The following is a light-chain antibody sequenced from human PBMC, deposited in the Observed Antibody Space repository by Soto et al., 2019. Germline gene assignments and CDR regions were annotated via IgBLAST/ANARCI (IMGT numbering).Light chain of an antibody. J-gene: IGKJ4*01. CDR1: QSVDIY. V-gene: IGKV3-11*01. Sequence: EVVLTQSPATLSLSPGERATLSCRASQSVDIYLGWYQQKPGQAPILLIYDASRRATGIPPGFSGSGYGTEFTLTISSLDPDDFAVYYCQQRANGITFGGGTKVEIK. CDR3: QQRANGIT. CDR2: DAS.